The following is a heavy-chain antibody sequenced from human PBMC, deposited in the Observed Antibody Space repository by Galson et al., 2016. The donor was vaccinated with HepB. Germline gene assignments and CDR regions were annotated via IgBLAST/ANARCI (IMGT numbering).Heavy chain of an antibody. V-gene: IGHV3-21*01. CDR2: ISSSSSYI. Sequence: SLRLSCAASGFIFSSYSMNWVRQAPGKGLEWVSSISSSSSYIYYADSVRGRFTISRDNAKNSLYLQMNSLRAEDTAVYYCARDGVGDTYSSSCPDYWGQGTLVTVSS. CDR3: ARDGVGDTYSSSCPDY. D-gene: IGHD6-13*01. J-gene: IGHJ4*02. CDR1: GFIFSSYS.